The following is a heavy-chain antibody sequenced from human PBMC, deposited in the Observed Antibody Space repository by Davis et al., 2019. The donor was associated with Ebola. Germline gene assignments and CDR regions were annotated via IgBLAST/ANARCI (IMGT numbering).Heavy chain of an antibody. Sequence: GGSLRLSCKGSGYSFTSYWIGRVRQMPGKGLEWTGIIYLGDSDTRYSPSFQGQVTISADKSISTAYLQWSSLKASDTAMYYCARLDYRNYYYYYGMDVWGQGTTVTVSS. CDR2: IYLGDSDT. D-gene: IGHD3-10*01. J-gene: IGHJ6*02. CDR1: GYSFTSYW. CDR3: ARLDYRNYYYYYGMDV. V-gene: IGHV5-51*01.